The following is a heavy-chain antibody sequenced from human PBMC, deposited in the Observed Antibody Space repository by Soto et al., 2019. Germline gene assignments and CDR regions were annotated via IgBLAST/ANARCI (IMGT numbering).Heavy chain of an antibody. CDR2: IHYSGSA. CDR3: ARTTVRGVHLDY. J-gene: IGHJ4*02. Sequence: SETLSLTCTVSGGSMRSGAFYWSWVRQHPGRGLEWIGHIHYSGSAYYTPSLESRVTISEDTSKNQFSLKLTSVTAADTAVYYCARTTVRGVHLDYWRPGPLVTVSS. CDR1: GGSMRSGAFY. V-gene: IGHV4-31*03. D-gene: IGHD3-10*01.